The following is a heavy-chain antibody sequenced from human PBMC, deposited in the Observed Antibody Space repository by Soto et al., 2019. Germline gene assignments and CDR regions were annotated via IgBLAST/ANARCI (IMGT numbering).Heavy chain of an antibody. J-gene: IGHJ2*01. Sequence: EVQLVESGGGLVQPGGSLRLSCAASGFSFSSYWMHWVSQAPGKGLVWVSRIKTDGNIITYADSVKGRFTSSRDIVKNTLYLRMNTLRAEDTAVYYCGRVGQGASYFDLWGRGTLVTVAS. CDR3: GRVGQGASYFDL. CDR2: IKTDGNII. D-gene: IGHD1-26*01. V-gene: IGHV3-74*01. CDR1: GFSFSSYW.